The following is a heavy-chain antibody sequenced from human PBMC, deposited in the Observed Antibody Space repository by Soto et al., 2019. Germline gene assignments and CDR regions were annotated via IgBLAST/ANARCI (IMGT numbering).Heavy chain of an antibody. D-gene: IGHD2-2*01. Sequence: QVQLVQSGAEVRKPGSSVTVSCKASGGTFSNYAISWVRQAPGQGLEWMGGIIPIVGTGSYAQKFQGRVTITADKPTTTAYMELSSLRFEDTAVYYCARVVILVPTASTHYYYHVDVLGPGTTVTVSS. J-gene: IGHJ6*02. V-gene: IGHV1-69*06. CDR1: GGTFSNYA. CDR3: ARVVILVPTASTHYYYHVDV. CDR2: IIPIVGTG.